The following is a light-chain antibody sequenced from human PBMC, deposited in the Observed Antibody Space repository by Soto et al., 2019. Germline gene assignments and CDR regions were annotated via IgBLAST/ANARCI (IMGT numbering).Light chain of an antibody. CDR3: SSYTSSSLYV. V-gene: IGLV2-14*01. J-gene: IGLJ1*01. CDR2: DVS. Sequence: QYALTQPASVSGSPGQSITISCTGTSSDVGYSNYVSWYQQLPGKAPKLMIYDVSDRPSGVSNRFSGSKSGSTASLTISGLQAEDEADYYCSSYTSSSLYVFGTGTKVTVL. CDR1: SSDVGYSNY.